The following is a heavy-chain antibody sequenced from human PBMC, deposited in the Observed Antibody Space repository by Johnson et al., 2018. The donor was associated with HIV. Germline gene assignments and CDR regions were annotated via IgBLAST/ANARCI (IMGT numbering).Heavy chain of an antibody. J-gene: IGHJ3*02. V-gene: IGHV3-66*01. CDR1: GFTVSSNY. Sequence: VQLVESGGGLVQSGGSLRLSCAASGFTVSSNYMSWVRQAPGKGLEWVSVIYSGGSTYYADSVTGRFTVSRDNSKNTLYLQMNSLRAEDTAVYYCARDLAYNSRWIGAFDILGQGTMVTVSS. CDR3: ARDLAYNSRWIGAFDI. CDR2: IYSGGST. D-gene: IGHD6-13*01.